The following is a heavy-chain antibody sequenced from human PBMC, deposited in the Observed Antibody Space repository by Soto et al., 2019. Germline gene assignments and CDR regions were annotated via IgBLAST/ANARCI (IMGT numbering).Heavy chain of an antibody. CDR1: GFTFDDYA. Sequence: EVQLVESGGGLVQPGRSLRLSCAASGFTFDDYAMHWVRQAPGKGLEWVSGISWNSGSIGYADSVKGRFTISRDNAKNSLYLQMNSLRAEDTALYYCAKDIKHDILTGCPWFDPWGQGTLVTVSS. CDR2: ISWNSGSI. V-gene: IGHV3-9*01. J-gene: IGHJ5*02. D-gene: IGHD3-9*01. CDR3: AKDIKHDILTGCPWFDP.